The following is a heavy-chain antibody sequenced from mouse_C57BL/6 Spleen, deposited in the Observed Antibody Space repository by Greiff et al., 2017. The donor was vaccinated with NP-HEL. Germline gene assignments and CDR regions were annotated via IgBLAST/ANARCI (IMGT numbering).Heavy chain of an antibody. CDR2: ISYDGSN. J-gene: IGHJ2*01. D-gene: IGHD1-1*01. V-gene: IGHV3-6*01. CDR3: ARDGSSLDY. CDR1: GYSITSGYY. Sequence: VQLQQSGPGLVKPSQSLSLTCSVTGYSITSGYYWNWIRQFPGNKLEWMGYISYDGSNNYNPSLKNRISITRDTSKNQFFLKLNSVTTEDTATYYCARDGSSLDYWGQGTTLTVSS.